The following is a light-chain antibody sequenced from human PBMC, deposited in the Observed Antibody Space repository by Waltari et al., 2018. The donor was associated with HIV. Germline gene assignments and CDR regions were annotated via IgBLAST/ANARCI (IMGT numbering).Light chain of an antibody. V-gene: IGLV2-14*01. CDR1: TSDVGAYDY. CDR3: SSYTNINTVV. Sequence: QSALTQPASVSGSPGQSLTMSCTGATSDVGAYDYVSWYQQHPGKAPKLISYEVTNRPSGVSNRFSGSKSGITASLTISGLQTEDEADYYCSSYTNINTVVFGGGTKLTVL. J-gene: IGLJ2*01. CDR2: EVT.